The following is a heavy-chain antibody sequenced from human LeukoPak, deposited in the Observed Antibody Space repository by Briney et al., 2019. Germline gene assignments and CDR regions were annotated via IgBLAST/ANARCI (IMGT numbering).Heavy chain of an antibody. CDR3: VTDGVVVASRVFDI. V-gene: IGHV1-69*13. J-gene: IGHJ3*02. CDR2: IIPIFGTA. CDR1: GGTFSSYA. Sequence: SVKVSCKASGGTFSSYAISWVRQAPGQGLEWMGGIIPIFGTANYAQKFQGRVTITADESTSTAYMELSSLRSEDTAVYYCVTDGVVVASRVFDIWGQGTMVTVFS. D-gene: IGHD2-21*01.